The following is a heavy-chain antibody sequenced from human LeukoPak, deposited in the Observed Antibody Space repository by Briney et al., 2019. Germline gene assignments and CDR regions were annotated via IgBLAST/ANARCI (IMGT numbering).Heavy chain of an antibody. D-gene: IGHD3-10*01. CDR3: ASARLYGSGNYPFDY. CDR1: GGSISSYY. V-gene: IGHV4-59*01. J-gene: IGHJ4*02. Sequence: SETLSLTCTVSGGSISSYYWNWIRQPPGKGLEWIGYIHYRGSSNYNPSLKNRVTISIDTSKNQFSLKLRSVTAADTAVYYCASARLYGSGNYPFDYWGQGTLVTVSS. CDR2: IHYRGSS.